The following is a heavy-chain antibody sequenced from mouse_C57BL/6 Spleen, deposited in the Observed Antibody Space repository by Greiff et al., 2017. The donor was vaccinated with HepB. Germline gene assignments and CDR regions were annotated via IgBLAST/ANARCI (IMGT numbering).Heavy chain of an antibody. CDR3: AREDGGFDY. Sequence: EVQLVESGGGLVKPGGSLKLSCAASGFTFSSYAMSWVRQTPEKRLEWVATISDGGSYTYYPDNVKGRFTISRDNAKNNLYLQMSHLKSEDTAMYYCAREDGGFDYWGQGTTLTVSS. CDR2: ISDGGSYT. CDR1: GFTFSSYA. V-gene: IGHV5-4*01. D-gene: IGHD2-3*01. J-gene: IGHJ2*01.